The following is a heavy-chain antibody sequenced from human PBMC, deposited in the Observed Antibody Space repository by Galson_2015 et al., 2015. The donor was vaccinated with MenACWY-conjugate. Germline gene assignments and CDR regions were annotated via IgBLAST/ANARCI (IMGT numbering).Heavy chain of an antibody. V-gene: IGHV6-1*01. Sequence: CAISGDSASSNSAAWNWIRQSPSRGLEWLGRTYYRSKWYNDYAVSVKSRITINPDTSKNQFSLQLNSVTPEDTAVYYCARDRSGDIVATTGLYYFDYWGQGTLVTVSS. D-gene: IGHD5-12*01. CDR2: TYYRSKWYN. CDR3: ARDRSGDIVATTGLYYFDY. J-gene: IGHJ4*02. CDR1: GDSASSNSAA.